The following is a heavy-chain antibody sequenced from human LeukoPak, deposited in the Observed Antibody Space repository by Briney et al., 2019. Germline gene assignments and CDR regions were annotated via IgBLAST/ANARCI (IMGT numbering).Heavy chain of an antibody. Sequence: GGSLRLSCAASGFTFSSYSMNWVRQAPGKGLEWVSYISSSSSTTYYADSVKGRFTISRDNAKNSLYLQMNSLRAEDTAVYYCAKDPCGGDCYSRLDYWGQGTLVTVSS. V-gene: IGHV3-48*01. CDR1: GFTFSSYS. CDR2: ISSSSSTT. J-gene: IGHJ4*02. CDR3: AKDPCGGDCYSRLDY. D-gene: IGHD2-21*02.